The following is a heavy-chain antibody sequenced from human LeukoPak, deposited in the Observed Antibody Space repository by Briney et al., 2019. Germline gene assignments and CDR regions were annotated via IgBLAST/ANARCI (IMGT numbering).Heavy chain of an antibody. V-gene: IGHV3-30*19. J-gene: IGHJ4*02. CDR3: ARHFTTGSIDY. Sequence: PGGSLRLSCAASGFTFSSYGMHWVRQAPGKGLEWVAVISREGGIAYHADSVKGRFTISRDNSKNTLYLQMNSLRADDTAVYYCARHFTTGSIDYWGQGNLVTVSS. CDR2: ISREGGIA. CDR1: GFTFSSYG. D-gene: IGHD3-9*01.